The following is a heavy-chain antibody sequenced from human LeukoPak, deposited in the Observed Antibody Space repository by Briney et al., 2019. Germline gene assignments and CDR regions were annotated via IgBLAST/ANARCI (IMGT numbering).Heavy chain of an antibody. Sequence: SETLSLTCTVSGGSISSYYWSWMRQPAGKGLEWIGRIYTSGSTNYNPSLKSRVTMSVDTSKNQFSLKLSSVTAADTAVYYCARDLADEHVVVVTGSNWFDPWGQGTLVTVSS. V-gene: IGHV4-4*07. CDR3: ARDLADEHVVVVTGSNWFDP. D-gene: IGHD2-2*01. CDR2: IYTSGST. J-gene: IGHJ5*02. CDR1: GGSISSYY.